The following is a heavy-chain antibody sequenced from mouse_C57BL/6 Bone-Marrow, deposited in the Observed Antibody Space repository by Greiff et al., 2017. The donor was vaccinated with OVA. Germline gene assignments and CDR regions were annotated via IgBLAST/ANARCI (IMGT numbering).Heavy chain of an antibody. CDR1: GYTFTDYY. Sequence: QVQLKESGAELVRPGASVKLSCKASGYTFTDYYINWVKQRPGQGLEWIARIYPGSGNTYYNEKFKGKATLTAEKSSSTAYMQLSSLTSEDSAVYFWARWDPYYFDYWGQGTTLTVSS. J-gene: IGHJ2*01. CDR3: ARWDPYYFDY. CDR2: IYPGSGNT. V-gene: IGHV1-76*01. D-gene: IGHD4-1*01.